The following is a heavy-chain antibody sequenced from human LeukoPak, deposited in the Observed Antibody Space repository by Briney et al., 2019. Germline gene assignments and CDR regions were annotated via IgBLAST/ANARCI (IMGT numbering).Heavy chain of an antibody. V-gene: IGHV4-39*07. CDR3: ASGIAADRADY. J-gene: IGHJ4*02. CDR2: INHSGST. Sequence: SETLSLTCTVSGGSISTTGYYWGWIRQPPGKGLEWIGEINHSGSTNYNPSLKSRVTISVDTSKNQFSLKLSSVTAADTAVYYCASGIAADRADYWGQGTLVTVSS. CDR1: GGSISTTGYY. D-gene: IGHD6-13*01.